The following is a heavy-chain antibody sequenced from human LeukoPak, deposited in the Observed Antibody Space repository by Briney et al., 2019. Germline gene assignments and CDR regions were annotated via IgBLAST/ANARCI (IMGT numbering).Heavy chain of an antibody. Sequence: GRSLRLSCAASGFTFSSYWMHWVRQAPGKGLVWVSRINSDGSSTSYADSVKGRFTISRDNAKNTLYLQMNSLRAEDTAVYYCAKPHTPHCSGGTCYLFDYWGQGTLVTVSS. CDR2: INSDGSST. V-gene: IGHV3-74*01. D-gene: IGHD2-15*01. CDR1: GFTFSSYW. CDR3: AKPHTPHCSGGTCYLFDY. J-gene: IGHJ4*02.